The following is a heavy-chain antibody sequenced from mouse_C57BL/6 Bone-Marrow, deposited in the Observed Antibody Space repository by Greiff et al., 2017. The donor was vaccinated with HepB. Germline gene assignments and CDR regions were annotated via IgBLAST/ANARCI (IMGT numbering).Heavy chain of an antibody. CDR2: IYPRSGNT. V-gene: IGHV1-81*01. Sequence: VMLVESGAELARPGASVKLSCKASGYTFTSYGISWVKQRTGQGLEWIGEIYPRSGNTYYNEKFKGKATLTADKSSSTAYMELRSLTSEDSAVYFCARTKATVVPDYWGQGTTLTVSS. D-gene: IGHD1-1*01. CDR3: ARTKATVVPDY. CDR1: GYTFTSYG. J-gene: IGHJ2*01.